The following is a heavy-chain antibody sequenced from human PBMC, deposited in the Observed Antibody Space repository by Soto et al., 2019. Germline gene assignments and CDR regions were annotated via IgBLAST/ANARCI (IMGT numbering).Heavy chain of an antibody. CDR1: GFTFSSYG. CDR2: ILYDGSKK. Sequence: QVQLVESGGGVVQPGRSLRLSCAASGFTFSSYGMHWVRQAPGKGLEWVAVILYDGSKKYYADSVKGRFTISRDNSKKTMYLQMSSLRGEDTALYYCVKDGSSGWPNFGDMDVWGRGTTVTVSS. CDR3: VKDGSSGWPNFGDMDV. D-gene: IGHD6-19*01. V-gene: IGHV3-30*18. J-gene: IGHJ6*02.